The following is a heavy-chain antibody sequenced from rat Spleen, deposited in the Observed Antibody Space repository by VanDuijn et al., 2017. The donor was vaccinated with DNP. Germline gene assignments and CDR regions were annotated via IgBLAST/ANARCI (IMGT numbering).Heavy chain of an antibody. CDR3: ARSDYYGSYRPFTY. Sequence: EVQLQESGPGLVKPSQSLSLTCSVTGYSITSNYWAWIRKFPGNEMEWMGYISYSGGTRYNPSLKSRISITRDTSKNQFFLHLNSVTTEDTAIYYCARSDYYGSYRPFTYWGQGVMVTVSS. CDR2: ISYSGGT. J-gene: IGHJ2*01. V-gene: IGHV3-1*01. CDR1: GYSITSNY. D-gene: IGHD1-2*01.